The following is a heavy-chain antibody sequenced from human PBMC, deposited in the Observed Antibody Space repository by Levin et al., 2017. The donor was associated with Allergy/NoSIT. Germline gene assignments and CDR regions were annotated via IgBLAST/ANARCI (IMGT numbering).Heavy chain of an antibody. CDR2: IYDTGNT. CDR1: GGSISSDN. CDR3: ARFVWGRYRGFDY. D-gene: IGHD3-16*02. V-gene: IGHV4-59*01. Sequence: SETLSLTCTVSGGSISSDNWSWIRQPPGQGLEWIGYIYDTGNTNYNPYLKSRVTLTVDTSKNQFPLNLSPVTLAGTAVYYCARFVWGRYRGFDYWGQGTLVTVSS. J-gene: IGHJ4*02.